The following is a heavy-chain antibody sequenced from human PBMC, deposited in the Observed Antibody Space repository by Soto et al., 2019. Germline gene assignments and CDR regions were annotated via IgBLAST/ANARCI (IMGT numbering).Heavy chain of an antibody. D-gene: IGHD4-17*01. V-gene: IGHV2-70*01. J-gene: IGHJ3*02. CDR2: IDWDDDE. CDR3: ARTSYGATTNFDI. Sequence: SGPTLVNPTQTLTLTCTFSGFSLSTTGMCMSWIRQPPGKALEWLALIDWDDDEYYSTSLKTRLTISKDTSKSQVVLTMTNMDPVDTATYYCARTSYGATTNFDIWGQGTMVTVSS. CDR1: GFSLSTTGMC.